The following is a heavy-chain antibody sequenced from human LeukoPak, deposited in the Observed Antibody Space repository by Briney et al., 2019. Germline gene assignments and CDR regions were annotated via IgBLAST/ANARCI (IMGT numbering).Heavy chain of an antibody. V-gene: IGHV4-30-4*08. CDR3: ARETLGATTGELGFDI. CDR2: IYYSGST. Sequence: SETPSLTCTVSGGSISSGDYYWSWTRQPPGKGLEWIGYIYYSGSTYYNPSLKSRVTISVDTSKNQFSLKLSSVTAADTAVYYCARETLGATTGELGFDIWGQGTMVTVSS. CDR1: GGSISSGDYY. J-gene: IGHJ3*02. D-gene: IGHD1-26*01.